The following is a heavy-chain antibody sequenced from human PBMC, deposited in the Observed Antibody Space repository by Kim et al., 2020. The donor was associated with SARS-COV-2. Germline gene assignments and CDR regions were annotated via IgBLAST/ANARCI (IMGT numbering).Heavy chain of an antibody. CDR2: IYHNGGT. V-gene: IGHV4-30-4*01. D-gene: IGHD3-22*01. CDR3: ARTSAKIVEGWFDP. CDR1: GDSVRSGDYY. J-gene: IGHJ5*02. Sequence: SETLSLTCTVSGDSVRSGDYYWSWIRQSPGKGLEWIGYIYHNGGTYYHPSLKSRVTISEDTSKNHFSLEVRSVTAADTAVFYCARTSAKIVEGWFDPWGQGSVVTVSP.